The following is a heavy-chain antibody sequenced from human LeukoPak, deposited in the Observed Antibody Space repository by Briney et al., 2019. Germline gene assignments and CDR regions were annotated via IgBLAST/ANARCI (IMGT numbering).Heavy chain of an antibody. CDR2: TSAYNGNT. D-gene: IGHD3-22*01. CDR3: ARGYYYDSSGYNFDY. J-gene: IGHJ4*02. CDR1: GYTFTSYG. V-gene: IGHV1-18*01. Sequence: ASVKVSCKASGYTFTSYGISWVRQAPGQGLEWMGWTSAYNGNTNYAQKFQGRVTMTTDTSTSTAYMELRSLRSDDTAVYYCARGYYYDSSGYNFDYWGQGTLVTVSS.